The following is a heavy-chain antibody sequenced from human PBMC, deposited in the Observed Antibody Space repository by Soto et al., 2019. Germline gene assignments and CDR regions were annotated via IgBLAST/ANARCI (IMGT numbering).Heavy chain of an antibody. CDR2: TDYRSKWFK. Sequence: PSQTLSLTCAISGDSVSSNSSGLIWIRQSPSRGLEWLGRTDYRSKWFKDYAVSVKGRISINPDTSKNQLSLQLNSVTPEDTAVYYCARVAPNSSGGTAFDSWGQGTLVTVSS. V-gene: IGHV6-1*01. CDR1: GDSVSSNSSG. D-gene: IGHD5-18*01. J-gene: IGHJ4*02. CDR3: ARVAPNSSGGTAFDS.